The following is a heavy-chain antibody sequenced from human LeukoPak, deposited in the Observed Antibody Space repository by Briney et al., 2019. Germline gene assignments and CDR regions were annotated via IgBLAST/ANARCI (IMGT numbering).Heavy chain of an antibody. J-gene: IGHJ5*02. CDR1: RGSITSYY. V-gene: IGHV4-59*01. CDR3: ARDSRDFGSGYYRFDP. CDR2: IYYSGST. D-gene: IGHD3-3*01. Sequence: SETLSLTCTVSRGSITSYYWSWIRQPPGKGLEWIGYIYYSGSTNYNPSLKSRVTISVDTSKNQFPLKLSSVTAADTAVYYCARDSRDFGSGYYRFDPWGQGTLVTVSS.